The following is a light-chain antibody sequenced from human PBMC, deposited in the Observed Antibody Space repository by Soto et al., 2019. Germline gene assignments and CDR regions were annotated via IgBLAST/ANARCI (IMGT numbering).Light chain of an antibody. J-gene: IGKJ1*01. CDR2: DAS. Sequence: EIVLTQSPATLSLSPGEKDTNSCRASQSVSSYLAWYQQKPGQAPRLLIYDASNRATGIPARFSGSGSGTDFTLTIISLEPEDFAVYYCQQRSNWPRTFGQGTKVDIK. V-gene: IGKV3-11*01. CDR1: QSVSSY. CDR3: QQRSNWPRT.